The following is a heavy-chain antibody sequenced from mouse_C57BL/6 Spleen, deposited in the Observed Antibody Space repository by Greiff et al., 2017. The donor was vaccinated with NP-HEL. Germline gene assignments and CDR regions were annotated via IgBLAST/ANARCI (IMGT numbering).Heavy chain of an antibody. V-gene: IGHV3-6*01. J-gene: IGHJ4*01. D-gene: IGHD2-3*01. Sequence: ESGPGLVKPSQSLSLTCSVTGYSITSGYYWNWIRQFPGNKLEWMGYISYDGSNNYNPSLKNRISITRDTSKNQFFLKLNSVTTEDTATYYCARWDGYYLDYYAMDYWGQGTSVTVSS. CDR1: GYSITSGYY. CDR3: ARWDGYYLDYYAMDY. CDR2: ISYDGSN.